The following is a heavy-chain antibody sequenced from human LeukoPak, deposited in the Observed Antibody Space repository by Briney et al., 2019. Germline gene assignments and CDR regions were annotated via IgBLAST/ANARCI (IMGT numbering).Heavy chain of an antibody. CDR1: GGSISSGGYY. CDR3: ARTTVVAKYFDY. J-gene: IGHJ4*02. CDR2: IYYSGST. D-gene: IGHD4-17*01. V-gene: IGHV4-31*11. Sequence: SETLSLTCAVSGGSISSGGYYWSWIRQHPGKGLEWIGYIYYSGSTYYNPSLKSRVIISVDTSKNQFSLKLSSVTAADTAVYYCARTTVVAKYFDYWGQGTLVTVSS.